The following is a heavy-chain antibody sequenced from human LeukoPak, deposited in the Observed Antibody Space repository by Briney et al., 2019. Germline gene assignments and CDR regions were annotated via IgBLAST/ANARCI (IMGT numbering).Heavy chain of an antibody. CDR2: ISYDGSHK. D-gene: IGHD1-26*01. Sequence: GRSLRHSCAPSGLTFRSYAMHWVRQDPGKRLEQAAVISYDGSHKYYADSVKGRFTISRDNSKNTLYLQMTSLSAEDTAVYYCPRHPRRWELQVARFAPWGQGTLVTVSS. CDR3: PRHPRRWELQVARFAP. V-gene: IGHV3-30-3*01. CDR1: GLTFRSYA. J-gene: IGHJ5*02.